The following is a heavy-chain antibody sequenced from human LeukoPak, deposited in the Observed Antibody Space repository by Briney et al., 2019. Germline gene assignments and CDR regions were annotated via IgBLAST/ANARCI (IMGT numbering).Heavy chain of an antibody. CDR3: AKESRDFAPDS. CDR2: ISPSGDST. V-gene: IGHV3-23*01. Sequence: AEGSLRLSCETSGFTFSNYGMAWVRQTPGKGLDWVSAISPSGDSTYYADSVKGRFTISRDSSKNTLYLQMNSLSADDTAVYYCAKESRDFAPDSWGQGTLVAVSS. CDR1: GFTFSNYG. J-gene: IGHJ4*02. D-gene: IGHD3/OR15-3a*01.